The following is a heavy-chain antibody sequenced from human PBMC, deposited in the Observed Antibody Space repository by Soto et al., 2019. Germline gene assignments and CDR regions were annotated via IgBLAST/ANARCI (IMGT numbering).Heavy chain of an antibody. CDR1: GFTFSSYA. V-gene: IGHV3-23*01. J-gene: IGHJ3*02. D-gene: IGHD2-8*01. Sequence: EVQLLESGGGLVQPGGSLRLSCAASGFTFSSYAMSWVRQAPGKGLEWVSAISGSGGSTYYADSVKGRFTISRDNSKNTLYLQMSGLGDEDTEVHYCAKCIRCQPDGYESWGEGTMVTVSS. CDR2: ISGSGGST. CDR3: AKCIRCQPDGYES.